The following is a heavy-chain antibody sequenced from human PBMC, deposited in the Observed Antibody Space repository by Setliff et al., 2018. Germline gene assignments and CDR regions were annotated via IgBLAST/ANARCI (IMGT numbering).Heavy chain of an antibody. Sequence: ETLSLTCAVSGYSISSGYYWGWIRQPPGKGLEWVANIKQDGSEKYYVDSVKGRFTISRDNAKNSLYLQMNSLRAEDTAVYYCARDGGDYWGQGTLVTVSS. J-gene: IGHJ4*02. CDR1: GYSISSGYY. CDR2: IKQDGSEK. CDR3: ARDGGDY. V-gene: IGHV3-7*01. D-gene: IGHD3-16*01.